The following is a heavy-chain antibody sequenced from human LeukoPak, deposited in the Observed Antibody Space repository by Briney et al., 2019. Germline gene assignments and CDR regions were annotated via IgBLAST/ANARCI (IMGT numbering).Heavy chain of an antibody. Sequence: KPGGSLRLSCAASGFTFTDYYMNWIRQAPGKGLEWVSSISRGGNSIYYADSVKGRFTISRDNAKNSLYLQMNSLRAEDTAVYYCAREDARIVLRFLEWSSAGFQHWGQGTLVTVSS. D-gene: IGHD3-3*01. CDR2: ISRGGNSI. CDR3: AREDARIVLRFLEWSSAGFQH. J-gene: IGHJ1*01. V-gene: IGHV3-11*01. CDR1: GFTFTDYY.